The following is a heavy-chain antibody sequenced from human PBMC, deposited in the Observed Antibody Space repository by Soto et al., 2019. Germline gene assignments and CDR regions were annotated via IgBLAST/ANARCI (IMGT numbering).Heavy chain of an antibody. CDR1: GFTFSDYY. Sequence: LRLSCAASGFTFSDYYMSWIRQAPGKGLEWVSYISDSSSNTNYGDSVKGRFTISRDNAKNLLYLQMNSLRAEDTAVYYCAKGEGYKWNYEFDPWGQGTLVTV. J-gene: IGHJ5*02. V-gene: IGHV3-11*06. CDR3: AKGEGYKWNYEFDP. CDR2: ISDSSSNT. D-gene: IGHD1-7*01.